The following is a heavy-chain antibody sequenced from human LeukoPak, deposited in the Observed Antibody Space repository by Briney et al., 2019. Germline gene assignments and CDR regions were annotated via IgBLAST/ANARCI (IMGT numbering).Heavy chain of an antibody. J-gene: IGHJ4*02. CDR2: INHSGST. CDR3: ARFGYSYGSGFDY. CDR1: GGSFSGYY. D-gene: IGHD5-18*01. V-gene: IGHV4-34*01. Sequence: SETLSLTCAVYGGSFSGYYWSWIRQPPGKGLEWIGEINHSGSTNYNPSLKSRVTISVDTSKNQFSLKLSSVTAADTAVYYCARFGYSYGSGFDYWGKGTLVTVSS.